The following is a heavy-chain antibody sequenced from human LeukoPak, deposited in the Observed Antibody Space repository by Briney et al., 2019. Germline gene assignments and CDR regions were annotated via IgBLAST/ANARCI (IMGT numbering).Heavy chain of an antibody. CDR3: SRYKQMNRFVGWFDH. CDR1: GFSFSECW. V-gene: IGHV3-7*01. Sequence: GGSLRLSCVASGFSFSECWMRWVRQAPGKGLEWVANIKQDGSEKDYVDSVKGRFTISRDNALNSLYLQMDSLRAEDTAVYYCSRYKQMNRFVGWFDHWGQGTLVTVSS. CDR2: IKQDGSEK. J-gene: IGHJ5*02. D-gene: IGHD3-16*01.